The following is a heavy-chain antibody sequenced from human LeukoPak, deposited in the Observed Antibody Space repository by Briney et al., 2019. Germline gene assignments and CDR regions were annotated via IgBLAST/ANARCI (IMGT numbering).Heavy chain of an antibody. V-gene: IGHV1-69*04. CDR3: ATGLYSWDLFDR. CDR2: IIPILGIA. D-gene: IGHD5-18*01. Sequence: ASVKVSCKASGGTFTSYAISWVRQAPGQGLEWMGRIIPILGIANYAQMFQGRVTITADKSTSTAYMELSSLRSEDTAVYYCATGLYSWDLFDRWGQGTLVTVSS. J-gene: IGHJ5*02. CDR1: GGTFTSYA.